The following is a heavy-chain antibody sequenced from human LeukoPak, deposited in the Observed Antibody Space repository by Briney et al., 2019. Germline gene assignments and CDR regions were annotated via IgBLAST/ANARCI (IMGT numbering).Heavy chain of an antibody. J-gene: IGHJ2*01. CDR2: IYYSGST. CDR1: GGSISSGDYY. CDR3: ARARCNTVITPRYWYFDL. D-gene: IGHD2/OR15-2a*01. Sequence: TSETLSLTCTVSGGSISSGDYYWSWIRQPPGKGLEWIGYIYYSGSTYYNPSLKSRVSISVDTSKNQFSLKLSSVTAADTAVYYCARARCNTVITPRYWYFDLWGRGTLVAVSS. V-gene: IGHV4-30-4*01.